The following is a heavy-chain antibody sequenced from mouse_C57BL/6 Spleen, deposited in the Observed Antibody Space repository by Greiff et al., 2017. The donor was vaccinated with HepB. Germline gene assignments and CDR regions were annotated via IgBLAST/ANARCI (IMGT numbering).Heavy chain of an antibody. J-gene: IGHJ1*03. CDR2: IYPGDGDT. Sequence: QVQLQQSGPELVKPGASVKISCKASGYAFSSSWMNWVKQRPGKGLEWIGRIYPGDGDTNYNGKFKGKATLTADKSSSTAYMQLSSLTSGDSAVYFCARGRDWYFDVWGTGTTVTVSS. CDR3: ARGRDWYFDV. V-gene: IGHV1-82*01. CDR1: GYAFSSSW.